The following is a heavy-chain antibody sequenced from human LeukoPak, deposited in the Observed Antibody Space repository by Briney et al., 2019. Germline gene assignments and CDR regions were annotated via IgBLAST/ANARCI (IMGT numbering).Heavy chain of an antibody. CDR3: AKDIGIAAAGTYYGMDV. Sequence: GGSLRLSCAASGFTFNAYGMHWVRQAPGKGLEWVAFIRYDGINKDYADSVKGRFTISRDNAKNSLYLQMNSLRAEDTALYYCAKDIGIAAAGTYYGMDVWGQGTTVTVSS. D-gene: IGHD6-13*01. CDR2: IRYDGINK. J-gene: IGHJ6*02. V-gene: IGHV3-30*02. CDR1: GFTFNAYG.